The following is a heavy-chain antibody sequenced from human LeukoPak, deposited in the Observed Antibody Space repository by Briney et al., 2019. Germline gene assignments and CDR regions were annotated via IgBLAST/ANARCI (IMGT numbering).Heavy chain of an antibody. CDR3: AREDNWNLVEGPFDY. D-gene: IGHD1-20*01. V-gene: IGHV4-38-2*02. CDR1: GYSISSGYY. CDR2: IYHSGST. J-gene: IGHJ4*02. Sequence: SETLSLTCTVSGYSISSGYYWGWIRQPPGKGLEWIGSIYHSGSTYYNPSLKSRVTISVDTSKNQFSLKLSSVTAADTAVYYCAREDNWNLVEGPFDYWGQGTLVTVSS.